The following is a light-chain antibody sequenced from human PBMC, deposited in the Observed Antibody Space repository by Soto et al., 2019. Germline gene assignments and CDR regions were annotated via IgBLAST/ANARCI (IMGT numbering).Light chain of an antibody. CDR2: GAS. CDR1: QGVSRK. Sequence: DIVMTQSPATLSVAPGERVTFSCRASQGVSRKLAWYQHKPGQAPRLLISGASTGATGIPARFSGSGSGTEFTLTISSLQPEDFATYYCQQSFTTPSFGQGTRLE. CDR3: QQSFTTPS. V-gene: IGKV3-15*01. J-gene: IGKJ5*01.